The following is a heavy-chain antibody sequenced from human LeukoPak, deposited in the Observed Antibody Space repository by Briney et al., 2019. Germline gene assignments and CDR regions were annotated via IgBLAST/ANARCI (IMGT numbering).Heavy chain of an antibody. J-gene: IGHJ4*02. CDR2: ISGGGETT. CDR3: ARDYADYVGYFFFDY. CDR1: GFTFNNYA. Sequence: PRGSLRLSCAASGFTFNNYAMNWVRPAPRKGLEWVSSISGGGETTYYADSAKGRFTISRDNSQNTLYLQMNSLRAEDTAVYYCARDYADYVGYFFFDYWGQGTLVTVSS. V-gene: IGHV3-23*01. D-gene: IGHD4-17*01.